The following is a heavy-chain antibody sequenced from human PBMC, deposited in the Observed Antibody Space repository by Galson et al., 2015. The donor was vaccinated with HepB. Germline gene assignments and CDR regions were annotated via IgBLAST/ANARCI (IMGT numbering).Heavy chain of an antibody. CDR2: INTNTGNP. D-gene: IGHD2-2*01. V-gene: IGHV7-4-1*02. J-gene: IGHJ5*02. Sequence: SVKVSCKASGYILTSYAMNWVRQAPGQGLEWMGWINTNTGNPTYAQGFTGRFVFSVDTSVSTTYLQISSLKAEDTAVYYCARGRDCSSTSCNASPNWLDPWGQGTLVIVSS. CDR3: ARGRDCSSTSCNASPNWLDP. CDR1: GYILTSYA.